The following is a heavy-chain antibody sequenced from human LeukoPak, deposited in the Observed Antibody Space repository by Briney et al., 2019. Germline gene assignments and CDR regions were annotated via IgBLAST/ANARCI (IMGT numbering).Heavy chain of an antibody. V-gene: IGHV4-34*01. CDR1: GGSFSGYY. CDR2: INHSGST. CDR3: ARGSDMAASGDFDY. Sequence: SETLSLTCAVYGGSFSGYYWSWIRQPPGKGLEWIGEINHSGSTNYNPSLKSRVTISVGTSKNQFSLKLSSVTAADTAVYYCARGSDMAASGDFDYWGQGTLVTVSS. D-gene: IGHD5-24*01. J-gene: IGHJ4*02.